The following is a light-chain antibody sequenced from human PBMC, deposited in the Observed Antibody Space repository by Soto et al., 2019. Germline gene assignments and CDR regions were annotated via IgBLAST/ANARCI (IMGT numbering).Light chain of an antibody. V-gene: IGKV3D-15*01. CDR3: QQYNNWLPWT. J-gene: IGKJ1*01. Sequence: PGERATLSFRASQSVSSYLAWYQQKPGQAPRLLIYDASNRATGIPARFSGSGSGTEFTLTISSLQSEDFAVYYCQQYNNWLPWTFGQGTKVDIK. CDR2: DAS. CDR1: QSVSSY.